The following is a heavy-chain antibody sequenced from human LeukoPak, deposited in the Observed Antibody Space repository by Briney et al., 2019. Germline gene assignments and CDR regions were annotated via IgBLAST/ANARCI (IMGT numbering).Heavy chain of an antibody. CDR2: IRSKTDGGTT. CDR1: GFTFGNAW. J-gene: IGHJ4*02. D-gene: IGHD3-22*01. V-gene: IGHV3-15*01. CDR3: TSDLRITMIVVVIENAY. Sequence: GGSLRLSCAASGFTFGNAWMSWVRQAPGKGLEWVGRIRSKTDGGTTDYAAPVKGRFTISRDDSKNTLYLQMNSLKTEDTAIYYCTSDLRITMIVVVIENAYWGQGTLVTVSS.